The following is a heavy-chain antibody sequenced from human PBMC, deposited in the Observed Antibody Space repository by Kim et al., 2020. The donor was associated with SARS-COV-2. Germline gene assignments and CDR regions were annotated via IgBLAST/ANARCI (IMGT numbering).Heavy chain of an antibody. CDR3: ASRGAVGYCISTSCYPY. Sequence: SETLSLTCAVYGGSFSGYYWSWIRQPPGKGLEWIGEINHSGSTNYNPSLKSRVTISVDTSKNQFSLKLSSVTAADTAVYYCASRGAVGYCISTSCYPYWGQGTLVTVSS. D-gene: IGHD2-2*01. CDR1: GGSFSGYY. CDR2: INHSGST. V-gene: IGHV4-34*01. J-gene: IGHJ4*02.